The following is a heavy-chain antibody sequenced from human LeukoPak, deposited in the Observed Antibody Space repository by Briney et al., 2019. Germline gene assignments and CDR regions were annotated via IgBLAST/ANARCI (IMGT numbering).Heavy chain of an antibody. CDR3: AIFDRIAAAGTEDY. Sequence: ASGKVSCKASGYTFTGYYMHWVRQAPGQGLEWMGWINPNSGGTNYAQKFQGRVTMTRDTSISTAYMELSRLRSDDTAVYYCAIFDRIAAAGTEDYWGQGTLVTVSS. CDR2: INPNSGGT. V-gene: IGHV1-2*02. CDR1: GYTFTGYY. D-gene: IGHD6-13*01. J-gene: IGHJ4*02.